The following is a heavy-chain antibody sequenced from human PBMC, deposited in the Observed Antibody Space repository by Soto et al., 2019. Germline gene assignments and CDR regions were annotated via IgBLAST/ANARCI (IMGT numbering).Heavy chain of an antibody. CDR1: GFTFSSYW. J-gene: IGHJ6*03. CDR2: IKQDGSEK. Sequence: EVQLVESGGGLVQPGGSLRLSCAVSGFTFSSYWMSWVRQAPGKGLEWVANIKQDGSEKYYVDSVKGRFTISRDNAKNSLYLQMNSLRAEDTAVYYCARHRVVVAAKYYYYMDVWGKGTTVTVSS. CDR3: ARHRVVVAAKYYYYMDV. D-gene: IGHD2-15*01. V-gene: IGHV3-7*01.